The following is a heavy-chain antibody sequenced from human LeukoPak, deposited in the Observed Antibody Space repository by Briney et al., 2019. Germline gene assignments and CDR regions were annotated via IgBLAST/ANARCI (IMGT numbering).Heavy chain of an antibody. CDR2: MRDDGSEE. CDR3: ARDLWLGERGLFFFEY. J-gene: IGHJ4*02. D-gene: IGHD3-22*01. V-gene: IGHV3-7*01. Sequence: GGSLRLSCAVSGFTFRRHWMSWVRQAPGKGLEWVANMRDDGSEEFYVNSVKGRFTISRDNAKNSLYLQMDSLRAEDTAVYYCARDLWLGERGLFFFEYWGQGALVTVAS. CDR1: GFTFRRHW.